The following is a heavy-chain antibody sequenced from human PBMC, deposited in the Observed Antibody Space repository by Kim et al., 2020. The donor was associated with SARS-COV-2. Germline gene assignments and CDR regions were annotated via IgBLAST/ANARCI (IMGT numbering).Heavy chain of an antibody. V-gene: IGHV3-64D*06. J-gene: IGHJ4*02. CDR1: GFTFSVYA. CDR3: VKYVRNYGAVH. Sequence: GGSLRLSCSGSGFTFSVYAIHWVRRAPGQGLQYVSATTRSGDGSFYADSVDCRFTISRVNSKNILYLQMNSLRVEDMSVYYCVKYVRNYGAVHLGRGSLVIVSS. CDR2: TTRSGDGS. D-gene: IGHD1-7*01.